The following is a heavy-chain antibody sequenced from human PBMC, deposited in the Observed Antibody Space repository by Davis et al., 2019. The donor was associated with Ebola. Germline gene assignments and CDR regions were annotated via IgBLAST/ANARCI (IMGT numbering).Heavy chain of an antibody. CDR2: IRSKANSYAT. D-gene: IGHD1-26*01. CDR3: ARGYSGSYYGANWFDP. J-gene: IGHJ5*02. CDR1: GFTFSGSA. V-gene: IGHV3-73*01. Sequence: GESLKISCAASGFTFSGSAMHWVRQASGKGLEWVGRIRSKANSYATAYAASVKGRFTISRDDSKNTAYLQMNSLKTEDTAVYYCARGYSGSYYGANWFDPWGQGTLVTVSS.